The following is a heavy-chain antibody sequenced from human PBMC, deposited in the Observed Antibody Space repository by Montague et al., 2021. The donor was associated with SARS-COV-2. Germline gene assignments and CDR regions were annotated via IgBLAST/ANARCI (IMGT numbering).Heavy chain of an antibody. V-gene: IGHV4-39*01. CDR1: GGSISSTTYR. CDR2: ISYSGTT. J-gene: IGHJ4*02. CDR3: ARHYGSSLDS. Sequence: SETLSLTCTVSGGSISSTTYRWGWIRQPPGKGLEWIGFISYSGTTFYNPSLKSRISMSVDTPKSQFSLNLTSVIAAGTAVYYCARHYGSSLDSWGQGILVAVSS. D-gene: IGHD4-17*01.